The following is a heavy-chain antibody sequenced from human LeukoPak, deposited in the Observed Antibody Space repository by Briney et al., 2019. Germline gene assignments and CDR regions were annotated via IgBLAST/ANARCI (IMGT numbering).Heavy chain of an antibody. Sequence: SETLSLTCTVSGGSISSYYWSWIRQPPGKGLEWIGYIYYSGSTNYNPSLKSRVTISVDTSKNQFSLKLSSVTAADTAVYYCGREEDDTAMVDYWGQGTLVTVSS. CDR3: GREEDDTAMVDY. CDR2: IYYSGST. J-gene: IGHJ4*02. D-gene: IGHD5-18*01. V-gene: IGHV4-59*01. CDR1: GGSISSYY.